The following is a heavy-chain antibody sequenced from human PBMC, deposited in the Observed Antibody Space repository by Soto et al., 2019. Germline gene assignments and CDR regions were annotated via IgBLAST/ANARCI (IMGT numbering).Heavy chain of an antibody. CDR1: GFALTNPRMG. V-gene: IGHV2-26*01. Sequence: GSGPTLVNPTETLTLTCTVSGFALTNPRMGVSIIRQPPGKALEWLASIFSSDERSYKSSLQSRVTLSQDTSESQVVLTLTNMDPVDTATYYCARIPWRYCSGGSCQHAFDIWGQGTVVTVSS. J-gene: IGHJ3*02. CDR3: ARIPWRYCSGGSCQHAFDI. D-gene: IGHD2-15*01. CDR2: IFSSDER.